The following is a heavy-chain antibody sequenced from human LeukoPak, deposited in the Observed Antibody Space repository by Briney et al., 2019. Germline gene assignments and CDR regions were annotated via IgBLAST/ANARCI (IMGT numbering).Heavy chain of an antibody. CDR1: GFTFSSYW. Sequence: PGGSLRLSRAASGFTFSSYWMHWVRQAPGKGLVWVSRINSDGSRTSYADSVKGRFTISRDNAKNTLYLQMNSLRAEDTAVYYCARDLISGSLDYWGQGTLVTVSS. CDR2: INSDGSRT. CDR3: ARDLISGSLDY. V-gene: IGHV3-74*01. D-gene: IGHD1-26*01. J-gene: IGHJ4*02.